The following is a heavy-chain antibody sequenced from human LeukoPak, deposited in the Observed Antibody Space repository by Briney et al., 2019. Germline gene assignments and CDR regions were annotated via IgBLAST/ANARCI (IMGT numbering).Heavy chain of an antibody. V-gene: IGHV3-9*01. J-gene: IGHJ6*02. Sequence: GGSLRLSCAASGFTFGDYAMHWVRQAPGKGLEWVSGINWKSNNIGYADSVKGRFTISRDNAKNSLYLQMNSLRTEDTALYYCARDIAGYFYAMDVWGQGTSVTVSS. D-gene: IGHD6-13*01. CDR1: GFTFGDYA. CDR2: INWKSNNI. CDR3: ARDIAGYFYAMDV.